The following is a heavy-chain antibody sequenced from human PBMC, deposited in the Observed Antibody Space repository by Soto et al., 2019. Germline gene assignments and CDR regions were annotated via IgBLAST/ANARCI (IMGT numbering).Heavy chain of an antibody. J-gene: IGHJ4*02. CDR1: GGSVHNGSYY. CDR3: ARNSRGYIYRYYFDS. V-gene: IGHV4-61*01. CDR2: IYYTGTT. Sequence: LSETLSLTCTVSGGSVHNGSYYWSWLRQPPGKGLEWIGYIYYTGTTNYNPSLKSHVTISVDTSKNQFSLKVKSVSAADTAVYFCARNSRGYIYRYYFDSWGQGTLVTVSS. D-gene: IGHD5-18*01.